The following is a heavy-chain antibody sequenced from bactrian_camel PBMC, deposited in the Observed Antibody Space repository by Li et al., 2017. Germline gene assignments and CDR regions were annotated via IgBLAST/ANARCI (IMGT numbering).Heavy chain of an antibody. CDR2: IYRGGRTT. D-gene: IGHD4*01. CDR1: RYLFSGSF. J-gene: IGHJ6*01. CDR3: AATRPPVGGAWACIGRTSARAFGY. V-gene: IGHV3S40*01. Sequence: VQLVESGGGSVQAGGSLRLSCAASRYLFSGSFCMGWFRQAPGKLREGVAAIYRGGRTTYYPDSVKGRFAISQDSAENTVYLQMNSLNPEDTAMYYCAATRPPVGGAWACIGRTSARAFGYWGHGTQVTVS.